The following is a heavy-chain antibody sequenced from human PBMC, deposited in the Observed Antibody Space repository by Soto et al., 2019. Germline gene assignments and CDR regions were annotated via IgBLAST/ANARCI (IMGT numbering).Heavy chain of an antibody. CDR2: ISSSSSYI. Sequence: PGGSLRLSCAASGFTFSSYSMNWVRQAPGKGLEWVSSISSSSSYIYYADSVKGRFTISRDNAKNSLYLQMNSLRAEDTAVYYCARDVGAGTTSAYYYYMDVWGKGTTVTVSS. D-gene: IGHD1-7*01. CDR1: GFTFSSYS. V-gene: IGHV3-21*01. CDR3: ARDVGAGTTSAYYYYMDV. J-gene: IGHJ6*03.